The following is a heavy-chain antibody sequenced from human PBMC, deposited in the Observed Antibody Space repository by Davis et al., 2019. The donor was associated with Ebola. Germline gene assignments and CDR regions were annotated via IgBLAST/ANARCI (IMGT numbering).Heavy chain of an antibody. CDR1: GFTFSTYA. CDR2: IIVSGAST. V-gene: IGHV3-23*01. CDR3: AVRGRDY. Sequence: PGGSLRLSCAAPGFTFSTYAMSWVRQAPGKGLEWLSSIIVSGASTYYADSVKGRFTISRDNSKNTLYLQMNSLRAEDTAVYYCAVRGRDYWGQGALVTVSS. D-gene: IGHD3-10*01. J-gene: IGHJ4*02.